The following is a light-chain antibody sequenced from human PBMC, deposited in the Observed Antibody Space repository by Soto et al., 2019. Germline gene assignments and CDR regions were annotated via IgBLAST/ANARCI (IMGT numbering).Light chain of an antibody. V-gene: IGKV3D-15*01. Sequence: EILLTQSPATLSLSPGDSATLSCRASQRVSRNVAWYQQNPGQAPRLLISAASTGAAGVPARFNAAGSGTVFTLTISSLQSEDFAIYYCQHHNTWPRTFGQGTKVDSK. J-gene: IGKJ1*01. CDR2: AAS. CDR3: QHHNTWPRT. CDR1: QRVSRN.